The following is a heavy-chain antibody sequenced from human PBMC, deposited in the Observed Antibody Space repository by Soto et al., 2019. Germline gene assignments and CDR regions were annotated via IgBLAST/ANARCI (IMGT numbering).Heavy chain of an antibody. J-gene: IGHJ4*02. CDR1: GFTFSSYG. CDR3: ARGGVYYDFWSGYYTTNFDY. V-gene: IGHV3-33*01. D-gene: IGHD3-3*01. CDR2: IWYDGSNK. Sequence: GGSLRLSCAASGFTFSSYGMHWVRQAPGKGLEWVAVIWYDGSNKYYADSVKGRFTISRDNSKNTLYLQMNSLRAEDTVVYYCARGGVYYDFWSGYYTTNFDYWGQGTLVTVSS.